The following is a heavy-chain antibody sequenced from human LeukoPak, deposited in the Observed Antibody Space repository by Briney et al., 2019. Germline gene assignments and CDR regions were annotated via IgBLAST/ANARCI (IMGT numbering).Heavy chain of an antibody. CDR3: PRDWFGETV. J-gene: IGHJ4*02. Sequence: GGPLRLSCAASGFTFSTYSMNWVRQAPGKGLEWVSFIRHDSTDLYYADSVKGRFTISRDNVKNLLYLQMNSLTAEDTAVYYCPRDWFGETVWGRGTLVTVSS. CDR1: GFTFSTYS. D-gene: IGHD3-10*01. CDR2: IRHDSTDL. V-gene: IGHV3-48*01.